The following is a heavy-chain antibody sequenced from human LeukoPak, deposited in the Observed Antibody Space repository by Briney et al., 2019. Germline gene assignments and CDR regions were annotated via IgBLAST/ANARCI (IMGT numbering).Heavy chain of an antibody. V-gene: IGHV5-51*01. CDR3: ASPRVGATAFDI. J-gene: IGHJ3*02. CDR1: GSSFTTYW. D-gene: IGHD1-26*01. CDR2: INPGDSDT. Sequence: GESLKISCKGSGSSFTTYWIGWGRQMPGKGLEYMGIINPGDSDTRYSPSFQGQVTISVDKSISTAYLQWSSLKASDTAMYYCASPRVGATAFDIWGQGTLVTVSS.